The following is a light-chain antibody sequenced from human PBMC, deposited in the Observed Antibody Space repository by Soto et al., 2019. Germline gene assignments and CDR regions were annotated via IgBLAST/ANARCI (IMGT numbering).Light chain of an antibody. V-gene: IGKV3D-20*02. CDR3: QQRSNWPIT. Sequence: EIVLTQSPGTLSLSPGERATLACRASQSVSSSYLAWYQQKPGQAPRLLIYRTSNRATGIPARFSGSGSGTDFTLTISSLGPEDFAVYYCQQRSNWPITFGQGTRLEI. CDR1: QSVSSSY. J-gene: IGKJ5*01. CDR2: RTS.